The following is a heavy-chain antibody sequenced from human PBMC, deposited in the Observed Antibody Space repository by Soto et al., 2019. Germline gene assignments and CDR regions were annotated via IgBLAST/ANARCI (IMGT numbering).Heavy chain of an antibody. V-gene: IGHV3-33*01. Sequence: QVQLVESGGGVVQPGRSLRLSCAASGFTFSSYSMHWVRQAPGKGLEWVAVICYDGNNTYYADSVKGRFTISRDNSKNSLYLQMNGMSAEGTAVYFCARGAQIIVVPARRFDLWGRGTLVTVSS. J-gene: IGHJ2*01. CDR1: GFTFSSYS. CDR3: ARGAQIIVVPARRFDL. D-gene: IGHD2-2*01. CDR2: ICYDGNNT.